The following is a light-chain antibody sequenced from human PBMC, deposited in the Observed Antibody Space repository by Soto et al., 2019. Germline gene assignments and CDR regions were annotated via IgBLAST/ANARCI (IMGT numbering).Light chain of an antibody. V-gene: IGKV3-11*01. CDR3: QQHSNRLT. J-gene: IGKJ4*01. Sequence: EIVLTQSPATLSLSPGERATLSCRASQSVDSYLAWYQQKPGQAPRLLIFDASNRAPGIPARFSGSGSGTDFTLTISSLEPGDFAVYYCQQHSNRLTFGGGTKVEIK. CDR2: DAS. CDR1: QSVDSY.